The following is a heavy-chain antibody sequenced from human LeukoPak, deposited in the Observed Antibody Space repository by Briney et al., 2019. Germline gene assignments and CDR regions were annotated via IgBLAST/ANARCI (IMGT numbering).Heavy chain of an antibody. Sequence: GGSLRLSCSASGFTFDDYAMSWVRQAPGKGLEWVGFIRSKGHGGTTEYAASIRGRFTIPRDDSKSIAYLQVNSLKTEDTAVYYCARGVGACSSASCYVGGLDYWGQGTLVTVSS. D-gene: IGHD2-2*01. V-gene: IGHV3-49*04. CDR1: GFTFDDYA. J-gene: IGHJ4*02. CDR2: IRSKGHGGTT. CDR3: ARGVGACSSASCYVGGLDY.